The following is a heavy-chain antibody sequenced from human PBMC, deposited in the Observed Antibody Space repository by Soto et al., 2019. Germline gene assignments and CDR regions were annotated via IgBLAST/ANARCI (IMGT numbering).Heavy chain of an antibody. J-gene: IGHJ2*01. CDR3: ARARKVVVAANRGVLSYFDL. CDR1: GGSFSGYY. V-gene: IGHV4-34*01. CDR2: INHSGST. D-gene: IGHD2-15*01. Sequence: PSETLSLTCAVYGGSFSGYYWSWIRQPPGKGLEWIGEINHSGSTNYNPSLKSRVTISVDTSKNQFSLKLSSVTAADTAVYYCARARKVVVAANRGVLSYFDLWGRGTLVTVSS.